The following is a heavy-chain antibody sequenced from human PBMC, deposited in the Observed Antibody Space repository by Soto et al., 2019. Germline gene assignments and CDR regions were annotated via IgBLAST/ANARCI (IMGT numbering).Heavy chain of an antibody. J-gene: IGHJ4*02. D-gene: IGHD2-2*01. Sequence: PGGSLRLSCAASGFTFSSYAMSWVRQAPGKGLEWVSAISGSGGSTYYADSVKGRFTISRDNSKNTLYLQMNSLRAEDTAVYYCAKDARAGTGSSTSSTRVPPDYWGQGTLVTVSS. CDR2: ISGSGGST. V-gene: IGHV3-23*01. CDR1: GFTFSSYA. CDR3: AKDARAGTGSSTSSTRVPPDY.